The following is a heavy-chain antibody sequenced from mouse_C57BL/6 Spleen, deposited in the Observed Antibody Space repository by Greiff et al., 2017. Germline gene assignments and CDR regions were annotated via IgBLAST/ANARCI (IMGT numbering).Heavy chain of an antibody. CDR1: GYTFTSYW. J-gene: IGHJ2*01. V-gene: IGHV1-59*01. Sequence: QVQLQQPGAELVRPGTSVKLSCKASGYTFTSYWMHWVKQRPGQGLEWIGVIDPSDSYTNYNQKFKGKATLTVDTSSSTAYMQLSSLTSEDSAVYCCARRGQCPYFDYWGKGTTLTVSS. D-gene: IGHD6-1*01. CDR3: ARRGQCPYFDY. CDR2: IDPSDSYT.